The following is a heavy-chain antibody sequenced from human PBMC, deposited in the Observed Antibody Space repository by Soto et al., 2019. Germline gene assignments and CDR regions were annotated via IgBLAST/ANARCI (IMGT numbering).Heavy chain of an antibody. D-gene: IGHD6-13*01. J-gene: IGHJ6*02. CDR1: VYSFTTYW. Sequence: PGESLKISCKSSVYSFTTYWINWVRQMPGKGLEWMGIIYPGDSDTRYSPSFQGQVTISADKSISTAYLQWSSLKASDTAMYYCARTSAAGKYYYGMDVWGQGTTVTVSS. V-gene: IGHV5-51*01. CDR3: ARTSAAGKYYYGMDV. CDR2: IYPGDSDT.